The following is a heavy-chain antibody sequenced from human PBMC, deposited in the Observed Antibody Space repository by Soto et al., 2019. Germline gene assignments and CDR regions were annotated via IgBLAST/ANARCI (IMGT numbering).Heavy chain of an antibody. CDR2: ISGSGGST. CDR3: VRGHGSSGYPAFY. CDR1: GFTFSSYA. Sequence: EVQLLESGGGLVQPGGSLRLSCAASGFTFSSYAMSWVRQAPGKGLEWVSAISGSGGSTYYADSVKGRFTISRDNSKSTLDLQMNSLRAEDTAVYYCVRGHGSSGYPAFYWGQGTLVTVSS. V-gene: IGHV3-23*01. J-gene: IGHJ4*02. D-gene: IGHD6-13*01.